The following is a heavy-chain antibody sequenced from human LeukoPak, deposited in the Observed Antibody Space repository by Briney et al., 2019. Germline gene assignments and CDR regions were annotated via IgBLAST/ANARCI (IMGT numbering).Heavy chain of an antibody. D-gene: IGHD2-2*01. CDR3: ARDRGSTSLYYYYYYMDV. CDR2: ISAYNGNT. Sequence: ASVKVSCKASGYTFTSYGISWVRQAPGQGLEWMGWISAYNGNTNYAQKLQGRVTMTTDTSTGTAYMELRSLRSDDTAVYYCARDRGSTSLYYYYYYMDVWGKGTTVTVSS. CDR1: GYTFTSYG. V-gene: IGHV1-18*01. J-gene: IGHJ6*03.